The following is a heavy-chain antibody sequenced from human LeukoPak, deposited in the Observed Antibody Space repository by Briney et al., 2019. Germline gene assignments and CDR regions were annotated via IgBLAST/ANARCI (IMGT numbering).Heavy chain of an antibody. V-gene: IGHV3-66*01. J-gene: IGHJ3*02. CDR3: ARDGPGDYGAFDI. CDR1: GFTVGSNY. D-gene: IGHD4-17*01. Sequence: GGSLRLSCAASGFTVGSNYMSWVRQAPGKGLEWVSVIYSGGSTYYADSVKGRFTISRDNSKNTLYLQMNSLRAEDTAVYYCARDGPGDYGAFDIWGQGTMVTVSS. CDR2: IYSGGST.